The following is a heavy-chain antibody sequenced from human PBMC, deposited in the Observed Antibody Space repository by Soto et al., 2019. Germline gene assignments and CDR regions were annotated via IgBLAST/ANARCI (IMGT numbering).Heavy chain of an antibody. CDR3: ARAYYFGSGTSYTLYY. CDR2: ISDDGVSK. J-gene: IGHJ4*02. D-gene: IGHD3-10*01. V-gene: IGHV3-30*03. CDR1: GFTFSNYG. Sequence: LRLSCAASGFTFSNYGMHWVRQAPGKGLEWVAVISDDGVSKYYADSVQGRFTISRDNSESVVLLQMNSLRPDDTALYFCARAYYFGSGTSYTLYYSGQGTHVTVSS.